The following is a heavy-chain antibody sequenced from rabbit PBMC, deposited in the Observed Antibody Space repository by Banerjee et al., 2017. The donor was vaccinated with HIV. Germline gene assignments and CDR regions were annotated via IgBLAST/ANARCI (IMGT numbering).Heavy chain of an antibody. D-gene: IGHD4-1*01. CDR2: ISTYDGTT. CDR3: ARDGSGWGANFNL. Sequence: QEQLEESGGDLVKPEGSLTLTCTASGFSFSGGYWMCWVRQAPGKGLELIACISTYDGTTYYASWAKGRFTISKTSSTVTLQMTSLTAADTATYFCARDGSGWGANFNLWGPGTLVTVS. J-gene: IGHJ4*01. V-gene: IGHV1S45*01. CDR1: GFSFSGGYW.